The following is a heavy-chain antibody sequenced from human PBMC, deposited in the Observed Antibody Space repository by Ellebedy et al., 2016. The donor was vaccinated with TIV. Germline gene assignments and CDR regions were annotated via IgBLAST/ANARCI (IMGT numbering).Heavy chain of an antibody. CDR2: IYSSGST. CDR1: GGSISSYY. Sequence: SETLSLTCTVSGGSISSYYWSWIRQSPGKGLEWIGYIYSSGSTNYNPSLKSRVPISVDTSKNQFSLNLSSVTDEETAVYYCARLSCSGGSCYTHYWGQGTLVTVSS. J-gene: IGHJ4*02. V-gene: IGHV4-59*08. CDR3: ARLSCSGGSCYTHY. D-gene: IGHD2-15*01.